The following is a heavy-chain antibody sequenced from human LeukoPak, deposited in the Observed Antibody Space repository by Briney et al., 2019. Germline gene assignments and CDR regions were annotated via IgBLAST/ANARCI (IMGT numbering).Heavy chain of an antibody. J-gene: IGHJ3*02. CDR2: IYYSGST. CDR3: ASTSSGSHKPGAFDI. CDR1: GGSISSGGYY. V-gene: IGHV4-31*03. Sequence: SETLSLTCTASGGSISSGGYYWSWIRQHPGKGLEWIGYIYYSGSTYYNPSLKSRVTISVDTSKNQFSLKLSSVTAADTAVYYCASTSSGSHKPGAFDIWGQGTMVTVSS. D-gene: IGHD1-26*01.